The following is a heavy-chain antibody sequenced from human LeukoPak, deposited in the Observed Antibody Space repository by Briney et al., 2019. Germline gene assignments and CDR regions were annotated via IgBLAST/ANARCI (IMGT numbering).Heavy chain of an antibody. CDR3: AKEGLMTTPDY. CDR1: GFTFSSYG. D-gene: IGHD4-17*01. V-gene: IGHV3-30*18. Sequence: GGFLRLSCAASGFTFSSYGMHWVRQAPGKGLEWVAVISYDGSNKYYADSVKGRFTISRDNSKNTLYLLMNSLRAEDTAVYYCAKEGLMTTPDYWGQGTLVTVSS. J-gene: IGHJ4*02. CDR2: ISYDGSNK.